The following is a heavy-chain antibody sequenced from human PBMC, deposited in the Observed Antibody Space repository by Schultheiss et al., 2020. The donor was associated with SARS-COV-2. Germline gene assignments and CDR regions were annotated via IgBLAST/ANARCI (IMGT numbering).Heavy chain of an antibody. CDR1: GGSITSSNW. CDR3: AREQGLAGTFDP. J-gene: IGHJ5*02. V-gene: IGHV4-4*02. Sequence: SETLSLTCAVSGGSITSSNWWSWVRQPPGKGLEWIGEIYHSGSTNYNPSLKSRVTISVDTSKNQFSLKLSSVTAADTAVYYCAREQGLAGTFDPWGQGTLVTVSS. D-gene: IGHD2-21*01. CDR2: IYHSGST.